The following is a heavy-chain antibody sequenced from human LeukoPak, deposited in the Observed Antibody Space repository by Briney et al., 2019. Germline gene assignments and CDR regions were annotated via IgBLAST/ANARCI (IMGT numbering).Heavy chain of an antibody. CDR2: ISGRGGST. Sequence: GGSLRLSCAVSGCTFSNYAMSWVRQAPGKGLDGVSHISGRGGSTYDAASVKGRFTTSRANSKNTLYLQMSSLRAEDTAVYSCANNRKDHGGNWGQGTLVTVSS. V-gene: IGHV3-23*01. CDR1: GCTFSNYA. CDR3: ANNRKDHGGN. J-gene: IGHJ4*02. D-gene: IGHD4/OR15-4a*01.